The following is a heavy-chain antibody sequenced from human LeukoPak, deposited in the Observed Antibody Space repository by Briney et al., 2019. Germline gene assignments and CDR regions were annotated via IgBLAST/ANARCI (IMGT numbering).Heavy chain of an antibody. CDR1: GFTFGSYG. V-gene: IGHV3-33*01. CDR3: ARGPRCSGGSCYGDDAFDI. D-gene: IGHD2-15*01. J-gene: IGHJ3*02. CDR2: IWYDGSNK. Sequence: GGSLRLSCAASGFTFGSYGMHWVRQAPGKGLEWVAVIWYDGSNKYYADSVKGRFTISRDDSKNTLYLQMNSLRAEDTAVYYCARGPRCSGGSCYGDDAFDIWGQGTMVTVSS.